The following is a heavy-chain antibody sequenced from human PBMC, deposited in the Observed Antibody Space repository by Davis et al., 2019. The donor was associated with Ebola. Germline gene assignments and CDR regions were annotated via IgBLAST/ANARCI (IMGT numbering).Heavy chain of an antibody. V-gene: IGHV3-66*01. CDR2: IYSGGST. CDR1: GFTVSSNY. Sequence: GSLKISCAASGFTVSSNYMSWVRQAPGKGLEWVSVIYSGGSTYYADSVKGRFTISRDNAKNSLYLHVNSLRAEDTAVYYCARSRGSIDYDFWGQGTLVTVSS. CDR3: ARSRGSIDYDF. J-gene: IGHJ4*02. D-gene: IGHD5-12*01.